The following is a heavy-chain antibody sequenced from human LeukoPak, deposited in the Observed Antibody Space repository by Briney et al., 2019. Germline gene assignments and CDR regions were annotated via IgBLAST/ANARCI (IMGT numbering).Heavy chain of an antibody. CDR3: ARSHSKWELFSSDG. J-gene: IGHJ4*02. CDR2: INPNSGGT. V-gene: IGHV1-2*04. CDR1: GYTFTGYY. Sequence: ASVKVSCKASGYTFTGYYMHWVRQAPGQGLEWMGWINPNSGGTNYAQKFQGWVTMTRDTSISTAYMELSRLRSEDTAVYYCARSHSKWELFSSDGWGQGTLVTVSS. D-gene: IGHD1-26*01.